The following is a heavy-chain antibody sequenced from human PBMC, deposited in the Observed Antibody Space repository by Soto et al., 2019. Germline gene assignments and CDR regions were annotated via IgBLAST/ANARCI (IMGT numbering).Heavy chain of an antibody. CDR3: ARGDYDILTGYYYYYGMDV. D-gene: IGHD3-9*01. V-gene: IGHV1-69*13. CDR2: IIPIFGTA. J-gene: IGHJ6*02. Sequence: SVKVSCKASGGTFSSYAISWVRQAPGQGLEWMGGIIPIFGTANYAQKFQGRVTITADESTSTAYMELSSLRAEDTAVYYCARGDYDILTGYYYYYGMDVWGQGTTVTVSS. CDR1: GGTFSSYA.